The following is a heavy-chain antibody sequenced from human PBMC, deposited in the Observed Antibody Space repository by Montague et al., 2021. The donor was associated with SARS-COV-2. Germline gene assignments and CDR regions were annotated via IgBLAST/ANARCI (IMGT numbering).Heavy chain of an antibody. J-gene: IGHJ6*03. CDR3: ARDAIEYYYYYYYMDV. CDR2: ISYDGSNK. Sequence: SRNISFAASGFTFSSYAMHWVRQAPGKGLEWVAVISYDGSNKYYADSVKGRFTISRDNSKNTLYLQMNSLRAEDTAVYYCARDAIEYYYYYYYMDVWGKGTTVTVSS. CDR1: GFTFSSYA. V-gene: IGHV3-30*04.